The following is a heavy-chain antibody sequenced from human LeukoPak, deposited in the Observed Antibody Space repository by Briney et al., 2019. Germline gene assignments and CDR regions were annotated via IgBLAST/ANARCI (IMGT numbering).Heavy chain of an antibody. CDR3: ARDQFKGAFDI. CDR1: GYTFTSYY. CDR2: INPSGGTT. V-gene: IGHV1-46*01. Sequence: GASVKVSCKASGYTFTSYYMHWVRQAPGQGLEWMGIINPSGGTTSYAQKFQGRVTMTRDTSTSTVYMDLSSLRSEDTAVYYCARDQFKGAFDIWGQGTMVTVSS. J-gene: IGHJ3*02.